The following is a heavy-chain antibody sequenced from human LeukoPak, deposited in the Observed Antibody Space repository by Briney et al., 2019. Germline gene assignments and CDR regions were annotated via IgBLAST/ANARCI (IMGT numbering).Heavy chain of an antibody. CDR2: IYYSGST. J-gene: IGHJ3*02. CDR3: ARVGGKYDAFDI. Sequence: PSETQSLTCTVSGGSISSYYWRWIRQPPGKGLEWIGYIYYSGSTNYNPSLKSRVTISVDTSKNQFSLKLSSVTAADTAVYYCARVGGKYDAFDIWGQGTMVTVSS. D-gene: IGHD4-23*01. V-gene: IGHV4-59*01. CDR1: GGSISSYY.